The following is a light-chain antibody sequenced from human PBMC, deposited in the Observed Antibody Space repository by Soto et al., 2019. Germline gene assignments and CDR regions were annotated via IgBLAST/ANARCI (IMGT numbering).Light chain of an antibody. CDR1: NIGNKR. CDR2: YDS. Sequence: SYELTQPPSVSVAPEKTATITCGGDNIGNKRVHWYRQKPGQAPVLVISYDSDRPSGIPERFSGSNSGNTATLTLSRVEAGDEADYYCQVWDIMTDNYVFGTGTKVTVL. CDR3: QVWDIMTDNYV. V-gene: IGLV3-21*04. J-gene: IGLJ1*01.